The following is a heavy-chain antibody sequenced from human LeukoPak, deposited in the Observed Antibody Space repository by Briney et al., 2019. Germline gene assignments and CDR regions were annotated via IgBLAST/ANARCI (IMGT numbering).Heavy chain of an antibody. CDR1: GGTFSSYA. CDR3: AGIAAAGSYYFDY. J-gene: IGHJ4*02. V-gene: IGHV1-69*13. D-gene: IGHD6-13*01. Sequence: GASVKVSCKASGGTFSSYAISWVRQAPGQGLEWMGGIIPIFGTANYAQKFQGRVTITADESTSTAYMELSSLRSEDTAVYYCAGIAAAGSYYFDYWGQGTLVTVSS. CDR2: IIPIFGTA.